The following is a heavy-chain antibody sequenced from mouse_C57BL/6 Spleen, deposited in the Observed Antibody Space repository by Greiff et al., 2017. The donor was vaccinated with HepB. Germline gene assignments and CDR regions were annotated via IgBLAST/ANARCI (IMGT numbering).Heavy chain of an antibody. Sequence: VKLMESGPGLVQPSQSLSITCTVSGSSLTSYGVHWVRQSPGKGLEWLGVIWSGGSTDYNAAFISRLSISKDNSKSQVFFKMNSLQADDTAIYYCARLTGTSFAYWGQGTLVTVSA. J-gene: IGHJ3*01. V-gene: IGHV2-2*01. CDR3: ARLTGTSFAY. CDR2: IWSGGST. D-gene: IGHD4-1*01. CDR1: GSSLTSYG.